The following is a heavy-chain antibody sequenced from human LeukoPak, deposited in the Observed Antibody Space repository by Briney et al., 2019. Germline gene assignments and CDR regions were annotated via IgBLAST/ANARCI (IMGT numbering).Heavy chain of an antibody. D-gene: IGHD4-23*01. V-gene: IGHV4-38-2*02. CDR1: GYSISSVFY. CDR2: IYHSGST. J-gene: IGHJ5*02. Sequence: SETLSLTCTVSGYSISSVFYWGWIRQPPGKGLEWIGGIYHSGSTYHNPSLKSPVTTEANTTTNQFSLKLSSVTAADTAVYYCARDIRTVANYNWFDPWGQGTLVTDSS. CDR3: ARDIRTVANYNWFDP.